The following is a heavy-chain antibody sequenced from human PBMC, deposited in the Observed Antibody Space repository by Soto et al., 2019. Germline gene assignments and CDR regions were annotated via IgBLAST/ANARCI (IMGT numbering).Heavy chain of an antibody. D-gene: IGHD3-3*01. J-gene: IGHJ6*03. CDR1: GCTGRSNY. CDR3: ARDRKVGYYYYYYMDV. Sequence: GGSLRLSCPASGCTGRSNYMSWVRQAPGKGLEWVSVIYSGGSTYYSDSVKGRFTISRDNSKTTLYLQMTSLRAEDTAVYYCARDRKVGYYYYYYMDVWGKGTTVTVSS. V-gene: IGHV3-66*01. CDR2: IYSGGST.